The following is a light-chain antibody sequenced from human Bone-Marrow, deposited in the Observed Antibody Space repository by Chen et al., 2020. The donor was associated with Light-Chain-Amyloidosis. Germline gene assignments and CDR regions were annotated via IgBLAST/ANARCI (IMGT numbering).Light chain of an antibody. CDR3: QVWDRSSDRPV. CDR2: DDS. J-gene: IGLJ3*02. V-gene: IGLV3-21*02. CDR1: NIGSTS. Sequence: SYVLTQPSSVSVAPGQTATIACGGNNIGSTSVHWYQQTPGQAPLLVVYDDSDRPSGIPERLSGSDSGNTAPLPISGVEAGDEADYYCQVWDRSSDRPVFGGGTKLTVL.